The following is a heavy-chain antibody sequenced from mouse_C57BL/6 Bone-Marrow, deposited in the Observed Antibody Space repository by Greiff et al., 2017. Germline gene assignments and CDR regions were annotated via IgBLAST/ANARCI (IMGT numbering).Heavy chain of an antibody. CDR3: ARGELVTTGYYAMDY. D-gene: IGHD2-2*01. CDR1: GYTFSSYW. CDR2: ILPGSGST. V-gene: IGHV1-9*01. J-gene: IGHJ4*01. Sequence: VQLVESGAELMKPGASVKISCKATGYTFSSYWIEWVKQRPGHGLEWIGEILPGSGSTNYNEKFKGKATFTADTSSNTAYMQRSSLTSEDSAVYYCARGELVTTGYYAMDYWGQGTSVTVSS.